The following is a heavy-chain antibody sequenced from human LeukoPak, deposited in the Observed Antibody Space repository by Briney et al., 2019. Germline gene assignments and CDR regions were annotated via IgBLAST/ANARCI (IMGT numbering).Heavy chain of an antibody. V-gene: IGHV3-7*01. CDR3: ATAGDLNWFDP. CDR2: IKEDGSER. CDR1: GFSFSNSW. Sequence: GGSLRLSCATSGFSFSNSWMSWVRQAPGKGLEWVANIKEDGSERYYLDSVEGRFAISRDNAKNSLYLQMNSIRGEDTAVYYCATAGDLNWFDPRGQGTLVIVSS. D-gene: IGHD1-14*01. J-gene: IGHJ5*02.